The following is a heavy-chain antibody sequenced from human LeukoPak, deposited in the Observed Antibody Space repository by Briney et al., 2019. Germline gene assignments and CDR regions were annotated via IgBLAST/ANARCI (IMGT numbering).Heavy chain of an antibody. V-gene: IGHV3-66*01. J-gene: IGHJ4*02. CDR2: IYTGGTT. D-gene: IGHD6-19*01. CDR3: ARGLWLAPFDY. Sequence: GGSLRLSCAASGFSVTSNHMNWVRQAPGKGLEWVSIIYTGGTTHYADSLNDRFTISRDDSINTLYLQMNSLGAEDTAVYYCARGLWLAPFDYWGQGILVTVSS. CDR1: GFSVTSNH.